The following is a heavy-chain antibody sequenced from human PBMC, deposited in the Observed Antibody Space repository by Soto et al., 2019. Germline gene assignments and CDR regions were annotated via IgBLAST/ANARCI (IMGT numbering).Heavy chain of an antibody. CDR3: ARGVARLSPGSVAGNNWFDP. J-gene: IGHJ5*02. CDR2: INSDGSST. CDR1: GFTFSSYW. V-gene: IGHV3-74*01. Sequence: GGSLRLSCAASGFTFSSYWMHWVRQAPGKGLVWVSRINSDGSSTSYADSVKGRFTISRDNAKNTLYLQMNSLRAEDTAVYYCARGVARLSPGSVAGNNWFDPWGQGTLVTVSS. D-gene: IGHD6-19*01.